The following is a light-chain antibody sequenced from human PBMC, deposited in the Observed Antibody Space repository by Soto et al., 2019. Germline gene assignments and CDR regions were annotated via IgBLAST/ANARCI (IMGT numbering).Light chain of an antibody. J-gene: IGLJ2*01. CDR1: SSNIGNNY. Sequence: QSVLTQPPSVSAAPGKKVTISCSGSSSNIGNNYVSWYQQLPGTAPKLLIYDNNKRPSGIPDRFSGSKSGTSATLGITGLQTGDEADYYCGTWDSSLSAVFGGGTKVTVL. CDR2: DNN. CDR3: GTWDSSLSAV. V-gene: IGLV1-51*01.